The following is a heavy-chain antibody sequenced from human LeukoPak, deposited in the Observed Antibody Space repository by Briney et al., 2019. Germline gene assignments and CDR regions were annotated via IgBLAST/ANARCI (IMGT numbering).Heavy chain of an antibody. Sequence: PGGSLRLSCAASGITFNSYGMHWVRQAPGKGLEWVAFIRYDGSKKYYADSVKGRFTISRDNSKNSLYLLRAEDTALYYCAREEVVGFDYWGQGTLVTVSS. J-gene: IGHJ4*02. CDR2: IRYDGSKK. V-gene: IGHV3-30*02. CDR1: GITFNSYG. D-gene: IGHD2-21*01. CDR3: AREEVVGFDY.